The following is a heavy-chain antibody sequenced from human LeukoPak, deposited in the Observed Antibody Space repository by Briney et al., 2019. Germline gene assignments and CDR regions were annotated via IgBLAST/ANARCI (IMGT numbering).Heavy chain of an antibody. J-gene: IGHJ5*02. Sequence: SETLSLTCTVSGGSISSYYWSWIRQPAGKGLEWIGRIYTSGSTNYNPSLKSRVAMSVDTSKNQFSLKLSSVTAADTAVYYCARAPAITMIVVVITAHWFDPWGQGTLVTVSS. V-gene: IGHV4-4*07. CDR2: IYTSGST. CDR1: GGSISSYY. CDR3: ARAPAITMIVVVITAHWFDP. D-gene: IGHD3-22*01.